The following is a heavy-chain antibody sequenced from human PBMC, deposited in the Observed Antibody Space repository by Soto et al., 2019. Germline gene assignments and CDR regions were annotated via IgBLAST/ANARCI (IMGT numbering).Heavy chain of an antibody. D-gene: IGHD1-26*01. CDR3: AKNQGVELVPLATVDWFDP. Sequence: ETLSLSCEASGFTFSRVSMSWVRQAPGKGLEWISSISGSGFKKYYADSVKGRFTISRDNSKSTVYLELNNLSAEDTAVYHCAKNQGVELVPLATVDWFDPWGQGSVVTVS. CDR1: GFTFSRVS. CDR2: ISGSGFKK. V-gene: IGHV3-23*01. J-gene: IGHJ5*02.